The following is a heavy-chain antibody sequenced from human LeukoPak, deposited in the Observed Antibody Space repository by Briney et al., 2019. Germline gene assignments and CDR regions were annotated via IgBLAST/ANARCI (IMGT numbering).Heavy chain of an antibody. CDR2: VYHSGST. J-gene: IGHJ4*02. CDR3: AKRYCSSTTCYDDRGAFDY. V-gene: IGHV4-38-2*02. CDR1: GYSISSGNY. D-gene: IGHD2-2*01. Sequence: SETLSLTCTVSGYSISSGNYWDWIRQPPGKGLEWIGSVYHSGSTYYNPSLKSRVTISVDTSKNQFSLKLSSVTAADTAVYYCAKRYCSSTTCYDDRGAFDYWGQGTLVTVSS.